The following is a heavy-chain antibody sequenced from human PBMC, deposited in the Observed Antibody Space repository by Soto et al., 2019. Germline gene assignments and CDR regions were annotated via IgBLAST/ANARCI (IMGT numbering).Heavy chain of an antibody. J-gene: IGHJ4*02. V-gene: IGHV4-39*01. CDR3: ASLDYYMVRGVIIPVLFDY. CDR2: IYYTGTT. CDR1: GDSISSSSSY. Sequence: PSETLSLTCTVSGDSISSSSSYWGWIRQPPGKGLEWIGSIYYTGTTYYNPSLKSRVTISVDTSKNQFSLKLSSVTAADTAVYYCASLDYYMVRGVIIPVLFDYWGQGTLVTVS. D-gene: IGHD3-10*01.